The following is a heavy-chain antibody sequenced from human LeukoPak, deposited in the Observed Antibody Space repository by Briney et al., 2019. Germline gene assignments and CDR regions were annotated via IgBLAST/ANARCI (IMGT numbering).Heavy chain of an antibody. CDR1: GFTFSSYE. J-gene: IGHJ6*02. Sequence: GGSLRLSCAASGFTFSSYEMNWVRQAPGKGLEWVSYIRSSGSAIYYADSVKGRFTISRDNAKNSLYLQMNSLRAEDTAVYYCARDAPNTNFGVVTLLYYYYGMDVWGQGTTVTVSS. V-gene: IGHV3-48*03. CDR2: IRSSGSAI. CDR3: ARDAPNTNFGVVTLLYYYYGMDV. D-gene: IGHD3-3*01.